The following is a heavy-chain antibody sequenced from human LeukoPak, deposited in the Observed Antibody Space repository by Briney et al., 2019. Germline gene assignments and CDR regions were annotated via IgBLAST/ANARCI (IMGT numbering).Heavy chain of an antibody. J-gene: IGHJ4*02. Sequence: SETLSLTCTVSGGSISSGGYYWSWIRQHPGKGLEWIGYIYYSGSTYYNPSLKRRVTISVDTSKNQFSLKLSSVTAADTAVYYCARELGYCSGGSCRPGGFFFDYWGQGTLVTVSS. V-gene: IGHV4-31*03. CDR1: GGSISSGGYY. CDR2: IYYSGST. CDR3: ARELGYCSGGSCRPGGFFFDY. D-gene: IGHD2-15*01.